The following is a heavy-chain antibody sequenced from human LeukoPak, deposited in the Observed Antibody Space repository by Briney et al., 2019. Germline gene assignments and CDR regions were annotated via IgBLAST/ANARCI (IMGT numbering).Heavy chain of an antibody. D-gene: IGHD6-19*01. Sequence: GESLKISCKGSGYSFTCYWIGWVRQMPGKGLEWMGIIYPGDSDTRYSPSFQGQVTISADKSISTSYLQWSSLKASDTAMYYCARHRTAVAGRHYFDYWGQGTLVTVSS. V-gene: IGHV5-51*01. J-gene: IGHJ4*02. CDR2: IYPGDSDT. CDR1: GYSFTCYW. CDR3: ARHRTAVAGRHYFDY.